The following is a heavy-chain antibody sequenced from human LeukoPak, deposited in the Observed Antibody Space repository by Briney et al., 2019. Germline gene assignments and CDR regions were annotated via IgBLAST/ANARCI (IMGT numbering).Heavy chain of an antibody. Sequence: SETLSLTCTVSGGSISSSSYYWSWIRQPPGKGLEWIGEINHSGSTNYNPSLKSRVTISVDTSKNQFSLKLSSVTAADTAVYYCARRQNCSSTSCYPYYFDYWGQGTLVTVSS. CDR2: INHSGST. CDR3: ARRQNCSSTSCYPYYFDY. D-gene: IGHD2-2*01. J-gene: IGHJ4*02. V-gene: IGHV4-39*07. CDR1: GGSISSSSYY.